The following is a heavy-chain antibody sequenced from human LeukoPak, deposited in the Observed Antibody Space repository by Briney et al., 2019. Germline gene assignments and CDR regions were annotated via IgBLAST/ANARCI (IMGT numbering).Heavy chain of an antibody. CDR2: INHSGST. CDR1: GGSFSGYY. J-gene: IGHJ4*02. Sequence: SETLSLTCAVYGGSFSGYYWSWIRQPPGKGLEWIGEINHSGSTNYNPSLKSRVTISVDTSKNQFSLKLSSVTAADTAVYYCARRMIVVVFPTPFGPRTSYFDYWGQGTLVTVSS. CDR3: ARRMIVVVFPTPFGPRTSYFDY. V-gene: IGHV4-34*01. D-gene: IGHD3-22*01.